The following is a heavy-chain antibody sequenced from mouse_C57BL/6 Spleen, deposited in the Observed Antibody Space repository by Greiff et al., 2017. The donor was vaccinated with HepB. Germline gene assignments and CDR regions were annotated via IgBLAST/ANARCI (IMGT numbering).Heavy chain of an antibody. CDR3: ARGNGTWFAY. J-gene: IGHJ3*01. D-gene: IGHD2-1*01. CDR2: INPNNGGT. CDR1: GYTFTDYY. Sequence: EVQLQQSGPELVKPGASVKISCKASGYTFTDYYMNWVKQSHGKSLEWIGDINPNNGGTSYNQKFKGKATLTVDKSSSTAYMELRSLTSEDSAVYYGARGNGTWFAYWGQGTLVTVSA. V-gene: IGHV1-26*01.